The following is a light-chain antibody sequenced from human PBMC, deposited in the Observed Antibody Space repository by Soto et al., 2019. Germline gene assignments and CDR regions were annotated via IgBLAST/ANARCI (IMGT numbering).Light chain of an antibody. CDR2: DAS. CDR3: LQRSNWWT. V-gene: IGKV3-11*01. CDR1: QSVSNY. Sequence: EIVLTQSPATLSLSPGERATLSCRASQSVSNYLAWYQQKPGQAPRLLIYDASNRATGVPARFSGSGSGTDFTLTISSLEPEDFAVYYCLQRSNWWTFGQGTKVDIK. J-gene: IGKJ1*01.